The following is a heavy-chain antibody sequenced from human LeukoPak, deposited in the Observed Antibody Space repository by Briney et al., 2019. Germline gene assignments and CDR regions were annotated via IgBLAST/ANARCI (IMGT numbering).Heavy chain of an antibody. J-gene: IGHJ4*02. CDR1: GYTFTSYG. CDR2: ISAYNGNT. D-gene: IGHD6-6*01. Sequence: ASVTVSCKASGYTFTSYGISWVRQAPGQGLEWMGWISAYNGNTNYAQKLQGRVTMTTDTSTSTACMELRSLRSDDTAVYYCARDSSIANFDYWGQGTLVTVSS. CDR3: ARDSSIANFDY. V-gene: IGHV1-18*01.